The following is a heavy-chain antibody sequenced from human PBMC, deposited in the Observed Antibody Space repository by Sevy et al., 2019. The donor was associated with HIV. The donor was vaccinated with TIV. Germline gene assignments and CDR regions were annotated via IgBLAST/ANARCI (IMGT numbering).Heavy chain of an antibody. CDR1: GYTLTELS. CDR2: FDPEDGET. D-gene: IGHD2-15*01. Sequence: ASVNVSCKVSGYTLTELSMHWVRQAPGKGLEWMGGFDPEDGETVYAQKFQGRVTVTEDTSTDTAYMELSSLRSEDTAVYYCATNSRYFSGSTFYSAEGLFDPWGLGTLVTVSS. V-gene: IGHV1-24*01. CDR3: ATNSRYFSGSTFYSAEGLFDP. J-gene: IGHJ5*02.